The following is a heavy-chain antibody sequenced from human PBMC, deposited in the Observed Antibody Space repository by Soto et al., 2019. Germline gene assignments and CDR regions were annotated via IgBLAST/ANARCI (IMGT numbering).Heavy chain of an antibody. Sequence: EVQLLESGGGLVQPGGSLRLSCAASGFTFSSYAMSWVRQAPGKGLEWVSAISGSGGSTYYADSVKGRFTISRDNSKNTLYLQMNSLRAEDTAVYYCAKVASQGPLDVLRYFDWPDWGQGTLVTVSS. CDR3: AKVASQGPLDVLRYFDWPD. CDR1: GFTFSSYA. V-gene: IGHV3-23*01. J-gene: IGHJ4*02. CDR2: ISGSGGST. D-gene: IGHD3-9*01.